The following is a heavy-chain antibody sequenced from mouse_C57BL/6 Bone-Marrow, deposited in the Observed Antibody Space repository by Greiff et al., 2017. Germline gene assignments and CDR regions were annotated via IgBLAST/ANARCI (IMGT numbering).Heavy chain of an antibody. CDR3: ARRMIYYDYYYYAMDD. V-gene: IGHV1-31*01. Sequence: EVQLQQSGPELVKPGASVKISCKASGYSFTGYYMHWVKQSHGNILDWIGYIYPYNGVSSYNQKFKGKATLTVDKSSSTAYMELRSLTSEDSAVYYCARRMIYYDYYYYAMDDWGKGTSVTVSS. J-gene: IGHJ4*01. CDR1: GYSFTGYY. D-gene: IGHD2-4*01. CDR2: IYPYNGVS.